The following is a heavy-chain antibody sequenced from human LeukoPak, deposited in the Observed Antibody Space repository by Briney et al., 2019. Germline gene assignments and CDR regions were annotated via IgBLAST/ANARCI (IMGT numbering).Heavy chain of an antibody. J-gene: IGHJ3*02. CDR3: ARAATVVTLDDAFDI. CDR1: GYTFTGYY. CDR2: INPNSGGT. D-gene: IGHD4-23*01. Sequence: ASVKVSCTASGYTFTGYYMHWVRQAPGQGLEWMGWINPNSGGTNYAQKFQGRVTMTRDTSISTAYMELSRLRSDDTGVYYCARAATVVTLDDAFDIWGQGTMVTVSS. V-gene: IGHV1-2*02.